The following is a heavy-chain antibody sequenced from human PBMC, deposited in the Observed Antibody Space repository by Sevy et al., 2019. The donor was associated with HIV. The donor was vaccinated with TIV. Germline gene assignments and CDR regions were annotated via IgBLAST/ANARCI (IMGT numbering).Heavy chain of an antibody. D-gene: IGHD6-13*01. CDR3: AKGGYSTEYYYYYMDV. CDR2: ISGSGGST. CDR1: GSTFSSYA. V-gene: IGHV3-23*01. J-gene: IGHJ6*03. Sequence: GGSLRLSCAASGSTFSSYAMSWVRQAPGKGLEWVSAISGSGGSTYYADSVKGRFTISRDNSKNTLYLQMNSLRAEDTAVYYCAKGGYSTEYYYYYMDVWGKGTTVTVSS.